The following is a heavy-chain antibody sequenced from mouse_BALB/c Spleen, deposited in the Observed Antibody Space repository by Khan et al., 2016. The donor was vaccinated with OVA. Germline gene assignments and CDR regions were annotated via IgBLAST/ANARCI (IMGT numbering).Heavy chain of an antibody. J-gene: IGHJ2*01. V-gene: IGHV1S137*01. CDR1: GYTFTDYA. D-gene: IGHD2-3*01. CDR3: ARPAYEGYFDY. CDR2: ISTYSGNT. Sequence: QVQLKESGPELVRPGVSVKISCKGSGYTFTDYAIYWVKQSHAKSLEWVGLISTYSGNTNYNQQFKVKATMTVDKSSSTAYMELARLTSEDSAIYYCARPAYEGYFDYWGQGTTLTVSA.